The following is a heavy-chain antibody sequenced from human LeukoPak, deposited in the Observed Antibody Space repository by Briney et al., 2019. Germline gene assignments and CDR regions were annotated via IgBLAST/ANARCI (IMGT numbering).Heavy chain of an antibody. V-gene: IGHV4-4*02. Sequence: SETLSLTCAVSSGXISTNNCWSWVRQSPGKGLEWIGDIYHSGSNNYNPSLKSRVTISVDKSKNQFSLELTSVTAADTAVYYCARYGSGYYYFDYWGQGTLVTVSS. CDR1: SGXISTNNC. J-gene: IGHJ4*02. CDR2: IYHSGSN. D-gene: IGHD5-12*01. CDR3: ARYGSGYYYFDY.